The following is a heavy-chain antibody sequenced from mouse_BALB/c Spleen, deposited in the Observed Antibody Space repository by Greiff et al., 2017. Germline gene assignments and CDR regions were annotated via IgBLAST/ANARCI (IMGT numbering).Heavy chain of an antibody. V-gene: IGHV1-87*01. D-gene: IGHD4-1*01. CDR2: IYPGDGDT. CDR3: ALTGTNY. J-gene: IGHJ2*01. Sequence: VQLQQSGAELARPGASVKLSCKASGYTFTSYWMQWVKQRPGQGLEWIGAIYPGDGDTRYTQKFKGKATLTADKSSSTAYMQLSSLASEDSAVYYCALTGTNYWGQGTTLTVSS. CDR1: GYTFTSYW.